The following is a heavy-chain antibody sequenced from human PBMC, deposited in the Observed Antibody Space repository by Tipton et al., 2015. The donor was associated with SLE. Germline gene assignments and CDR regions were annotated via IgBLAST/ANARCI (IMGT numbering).Heavy chain of an antibody. CDR3: ARAPDIVVVPAAAGAHDAFDI. CDR2: IYYSGST. D-gene: IGHD2-2*01. Sequence: LRLSCTVPGGSISSSSYYWGWIRQPPGKGLEWIGSIYYSGSTYYNPSLKSRVTISVDTSKNQFSLKLSSVTAADTAVYYCARAPDIVVVPAAAGAHDAFDIWGQGTMVTVSS. V-gene: IGHV4-39*07. CDR1: GGSISSSSYY. J-gene: IGHJ3*02.